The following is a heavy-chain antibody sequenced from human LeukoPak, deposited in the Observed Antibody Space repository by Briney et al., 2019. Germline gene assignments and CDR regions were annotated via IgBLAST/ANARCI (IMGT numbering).Heavy chain of an antibody. V-gene: IGHV3-23*01. CDR1: GFTFSSYA. CDR2: ISGSGGST. CDR3: AKRAVDGYYDSSGYPDNDAFDI. J-gene: IGHJ3*02. Sequence: GGSLRLSCAASGFTFSSYAMSWVRQAPGKGLEWVSAISGSGGSTYYADSVKGRFTISRDNSKNTLYLQMNSLRAEDTAVYYCAKRAVDGYYDSSGYPDNDAFDIWGQGTMVTVSS. D-gene: IGHD3-22*01.